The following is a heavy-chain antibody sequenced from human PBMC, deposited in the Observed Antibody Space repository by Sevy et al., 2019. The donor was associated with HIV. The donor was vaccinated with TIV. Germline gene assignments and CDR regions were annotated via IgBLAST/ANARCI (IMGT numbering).Heavy chain of an antibody. Sequence: GGSLRLSCAASGFTFSSYSMNWVRQTPGKGLEWISYISYSSGTIYYADSVKGRFTISRDNAKNSLYLQMNSLRAEDTALYYCAREERGDTGYSSFDYWGQGILLTVSS. J-gene: IGHJ4*02. D-gene: IGHD3-9*01. CDR1: GFTFSSYS. CDR2: ISYSSGTI. V-gene: IGHV3-48*01. CDR3: AREERGDTGYSSFDY.